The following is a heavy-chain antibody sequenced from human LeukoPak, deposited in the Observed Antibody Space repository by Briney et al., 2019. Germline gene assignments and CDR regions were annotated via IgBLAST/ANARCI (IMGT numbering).Heavy chain of an antibody. D-gene: IGHD3-10*01. CDR1: GFTFSSYA. CDR3: AKDLGVVTMVRGVPDYFDC. Sequence: PGGSLRLSCAASGFTFSSYAMSWVRQAPGKGLEWVSAISGSGGSTYYADSVKGRFTISRDNSKNTLYLQMNSLRAEDTAVYYCAKDLGVVTMVRGVPDYFDCWGQGTLVTVSS. J-gene: IGHJ4*02. V-gene: IGHV3-23*01. CDR2: ISGSGGST.